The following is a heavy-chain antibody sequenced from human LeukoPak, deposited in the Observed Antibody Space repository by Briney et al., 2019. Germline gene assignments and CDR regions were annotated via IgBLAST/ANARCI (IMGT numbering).Heavy chain of an antibody. J-gene: IGHJ6*03. CDR3: AITPAGSGSHHYYYMDV. CDR2: IYHSGST. CDR1: GYSISSGYY. D-gene: IGHD3-10*01. V-gene: IGHV4-38-2*01. Sequence: PETLSLTCAVSGYSISSGYYWGWIRQPPGKGLEWIGSIYHSGSTYYNPSLKSRVTISVDTSKNQFSLKLSSVTAADTAVYYCAITPAGSGSHHYYYMDVWGKGTTVTVSS.